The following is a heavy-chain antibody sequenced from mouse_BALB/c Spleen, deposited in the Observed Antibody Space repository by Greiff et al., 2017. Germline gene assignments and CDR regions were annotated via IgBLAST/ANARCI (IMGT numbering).Heavy chain of an antibody. Sequence: DVKLVESGGGLVKPGGSLKLSCAASGFTFSSYAMSWVRQSPEKRLEWVAEISSGGSYTYYPDTVTGRFTISRDNAKNTLYLEMSSLRSEDTAMYYCARGVQRGYYFDYWGQGTTLTVSS. J-gene: IGHJ2*01. D-gene: IGHD2-14*01. CDR1: GFTFSSYA. V-gene: IGHV5-9-4*01. CDR3: ARGVQRGYYFDY. CDR2: ISSGGSYT.